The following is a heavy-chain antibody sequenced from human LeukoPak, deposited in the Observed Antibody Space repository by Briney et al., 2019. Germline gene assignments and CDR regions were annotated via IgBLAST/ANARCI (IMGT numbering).Heavy chain of an antibody. V-gene: IGHV1-69*05. CDR2: IIPIFGTA. CDR1: GYSFSSYG. CDR3: AESGYSYGNYFDY. D-gene: IGHD5-18*01. J-gene: IGHJ4*02. Sequence: PVKVSCKASGYSFSSYGISWVRQAPGQGLEWMGGIIPIFGTANYAQKFQGRVTITTDESTSTAYMELSSLRSEDTAVYYCAESGYSYGNYFDYWGQGTLVTVSS.